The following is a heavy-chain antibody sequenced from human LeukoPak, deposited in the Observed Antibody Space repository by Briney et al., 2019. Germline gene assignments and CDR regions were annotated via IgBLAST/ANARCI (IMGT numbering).Heavy chain of an antibody. CDR2: ISGSGGST. CDR1: GFTFSSYA. V-gene: IGHV3-23*01. CDR3: AKERGYSSSARDYFDY. Sequence: GGSLRLSCAASGFTFSSYAMSWVRQAPGKGLEWVSAISGSGGSTYYADSVKGRFTISRDNSKNTLYLQMNSLRAEDTAVYYCAKERGYSSSARDYFDYWGQGTLVTVSS. J-gene: IGHJ4*02. D-gene: IGHD6-13*01.